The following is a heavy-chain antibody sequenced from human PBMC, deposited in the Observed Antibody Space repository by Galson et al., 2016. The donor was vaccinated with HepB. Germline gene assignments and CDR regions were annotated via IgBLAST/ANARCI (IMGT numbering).Heavy chain of an antibody. V-gene: IGHV3-23*01. CDR1: GFTFSSYA. CDR2: ISPGGDST. CDR3: ATIRGNTFGYYLYYFDY. Sequence: LRLSCAASGFTFSSYAMSWVRLAPGKGLEWVSAISPGGDSTYYTDSVKGRFTISRDSPKNTLYLQMNSLRAVDTAVYYCATIRGNTFGYYLYYFDYWGQGTLVTVSS. J-gene: IGHJ4*02. D-gene: IGHD3-22*01.